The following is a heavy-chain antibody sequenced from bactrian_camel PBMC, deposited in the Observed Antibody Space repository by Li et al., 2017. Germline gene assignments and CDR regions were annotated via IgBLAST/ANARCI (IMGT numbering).Heavy chain of an antibody. Sequence: HVQLVESGGGSVQAGGSLALSCVATEYTYNSCCMAWFRQSPQTSWLERERVARIGIDGTTTYADSVKGRFTISRDNAKTTVSLQMNSLKSEDTAVYYCVRGRSGATISSQLRSRGTQVTVS. CDR2: IGIDGTT. CDR1: EYTYNSCC. D-gene: IGHD4*01. V-gene: IGHV3S63*01. J-gene: IGHJ4*01.